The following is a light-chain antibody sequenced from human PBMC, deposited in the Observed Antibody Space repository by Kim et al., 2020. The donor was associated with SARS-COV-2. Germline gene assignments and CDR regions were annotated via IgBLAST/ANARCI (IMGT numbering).Light chain of an antibody. V-gene: IGLV3-21*04. CDR2: YDS. J-gene: IGLJ2*01. CDR1: NIGSKS. CDR3: QVWDSGVV. Sequence: SYELTQPPSVSVAPGTTARITCGGNNIGSKSVHWYQQKPGQAPVLVIYYDSDRPSGIPERFSGSNSGNTATLTISRVEAGDEADYYCQVWDSGVVFGGGTQLTVL.